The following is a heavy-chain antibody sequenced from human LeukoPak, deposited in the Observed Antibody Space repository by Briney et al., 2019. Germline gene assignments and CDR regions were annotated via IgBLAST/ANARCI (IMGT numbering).Heavy chain of an antibody. CDR2: IYYSGST. J-gene: IGHJ5*02. CDR3: ARQRIHWFDP. CDR1: GGSISSYY. Sequence: NPSETLSLTCTVSGGSISSYYWSWIRQPPGKGLEWIGYIYYSGSTNYNPSLKSRVTISVDTSKNQFPLKLSSVTAADTAVYYCARQRIHWFDPWGQGTLVTVSS. V-gene: IGHV4-59*08.